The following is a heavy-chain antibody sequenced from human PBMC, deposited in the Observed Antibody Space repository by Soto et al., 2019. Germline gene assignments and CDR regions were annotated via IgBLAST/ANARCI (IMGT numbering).Heavy chain of an antibody. CDR2: IDKSGTSR. Sequence: DVKLVESGGGSVQPGGSLRLSCVGSGFTFSSYGMNWVRQSPGKGLEWLSSIDKSGTSRYYADSVKGRFTISRDNAXNXXYLQMNSLRDEDMAXYYCXXXXXXXXXXXXXXXXVWGQGTTVTVSS. V-gene: IGHV3-48*02. J-gene: IGHJ6*02. CDR3: XXXXXXXXXXXXXXXXV. CDR1: GFTFSSYG.